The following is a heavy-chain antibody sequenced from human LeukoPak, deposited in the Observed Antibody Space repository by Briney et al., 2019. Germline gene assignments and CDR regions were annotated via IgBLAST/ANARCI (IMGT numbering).Heavy chain of an antibody. V-gene: IGHV3-30-3*01. Sequence: GGSLRLSCAASGFTFSSYAMHWVRQAPGKGLEWVAVISYDGSNKYYADSVKGRFTISRDNSKNTLYLQMNSLRAEDTAVYYCARDFPGIGRGTFDFWGQGTIIIVSS. CDR1: GFTFSSYA. D-gene: IGHD3-10*01. CDR2: ISYDGSNK. J-gene: IGHJ3*01. CDR3: ARDFPGIGRGTFDF.